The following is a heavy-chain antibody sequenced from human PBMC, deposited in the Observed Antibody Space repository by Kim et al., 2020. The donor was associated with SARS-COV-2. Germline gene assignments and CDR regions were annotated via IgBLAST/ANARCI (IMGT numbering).Heavy chain of an antibody. D-gene: IGHD2-15*01. CDR3: ARAGGYCSGGSCYGSYYYGMDV. J-gene: IGHJ6*02. CDR1: GGSISSGGYY. Sequence: SETLSLTCTVSGGSISSGGYYWSWIRQHPGKGLEWIGYIYYSGSTYYNPSLKSRVTISVDTSKNQFSLKLSSVTAADTAVYYCARAGGYCSGGSCYGSYYYGMDVWGQGTTVTVSS. CDR2: IYYSGST. V-gene: IGHV4-31*03.